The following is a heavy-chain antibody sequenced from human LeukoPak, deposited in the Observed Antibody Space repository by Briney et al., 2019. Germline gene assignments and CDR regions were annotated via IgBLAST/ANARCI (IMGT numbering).Heavy chain of an antibody. CDR2: ISSSRSTI. D-gene: IGHD3-9*01. Sequence: GGSLRLSCAASGFTFSSYEMNWVRQAPGKGLEWVSYISSSRSTIYYADSVKGRFTISRDDAKNSLYLQMNSLRAEDTAIYYCARGRLRYCDYWGQGTLVTVSS. CDR1: GFTFSSYE. V-gene: IGHV3-48*03. J-gene: IGHJ4*02. CDR3: ARGRLRYCDY.